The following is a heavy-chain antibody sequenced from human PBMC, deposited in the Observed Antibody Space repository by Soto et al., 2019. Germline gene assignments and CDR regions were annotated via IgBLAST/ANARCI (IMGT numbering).Heavy chain of an antibody. J-gene: IGHJ6*02. V-gene: IGHV4-30-4*08. Sequence: SETLSLTCTVSGGSVSSGSYYLSWIRQPPGKGLEWIGYIYYSGSTYYNPSLKSRVTISVDTSKNQFSLKLSSVTAADTAVYYCAREHRQGGMDVWGQGTTVT. CDR1: GGSVSSGSYY. D-gene: IGHD2-21*01. CDR2: IYYSGST. CDR3: AREHRQGGMDV.